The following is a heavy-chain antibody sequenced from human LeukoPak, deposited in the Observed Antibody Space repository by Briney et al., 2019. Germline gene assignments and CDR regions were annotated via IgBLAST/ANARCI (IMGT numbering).Heavy chain of an antibody. D-gene: IGHD3-22*01. CDR2: IWYDGSNK. V-gene: IGHV3-33*06. CDR3: AKDRVVYYYDSSGIDY. CDR1: GFTFSSYG. Sequence: PGRSLRLSCAASGFTFSSYGIHLVRQAPGKGLEWVVVIWYDGSNKYYADSVKGRFTISRDNSKNTLYLQMNSLRAEDTAVYYCAKDRVVYYYDSSGIDYWGQGTLVTVSS. J-gene: IGHJ4*02.